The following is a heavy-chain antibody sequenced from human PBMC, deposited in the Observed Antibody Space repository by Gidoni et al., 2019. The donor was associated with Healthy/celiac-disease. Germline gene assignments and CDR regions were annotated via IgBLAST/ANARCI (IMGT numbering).Heavy chain of an antibody. D-gene: IGHD3-3*01. CDR3: ARGNAQYRVFGVVTTFGDY. CDR1: DGSFSGYY. V-gene: IGHV4-34*01. CDR2: INHSGST. J-gene: IGHJ4*02. Sequence: QVQLQQWGAGLLKPSETLSLTCAVSDGSFSGYYWSWIRQPPGKGLEWIAEINHSGSTNYNPSLKSRVTISVDTSKNQFSLKLSSVTAADTAVYYCARGNAQYRVFGVVTTFGDYWGQGTLVTVSS.